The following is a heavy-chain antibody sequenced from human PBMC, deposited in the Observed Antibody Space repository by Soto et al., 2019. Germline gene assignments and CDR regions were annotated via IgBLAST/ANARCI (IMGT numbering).Heavy chain of an antibody. Sequence: QVQLVQSGAEVKKPGASVRMSCRASGYSFTSTYVHWVRQAPGQGPEWMGIINPAGGTTYYAQKFQGRLTITSDTSTDTVFMDLNDLTSEDTAVYFCALKVVTYYDNWGQGTLLTVSS. CDR3: ALKVVTYYDN. CDR1: GYSFTSTY. J-gene: IGHJ4*02. V-gene: IGHV1-46*01. CDR2: INPAGGTT. D-gene: IGHD2-21*02.